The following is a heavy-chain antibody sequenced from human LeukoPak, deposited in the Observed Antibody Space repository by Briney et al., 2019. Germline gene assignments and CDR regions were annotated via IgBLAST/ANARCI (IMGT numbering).Heavy chain of an antibody. J-gene: IGHJ4*02. CDR3: ARVEGQQLVRFTFAFDY. Sequence: GGSLRLSCAASGFTFSSYWMSWVRQAPGKGLEWVANIKQDGSEKYYVDSVKGRFTISRDNAKNSLYLQMNSLRAEDTAVYYCARVEGQQLVRFTFAFDYWGQGTLVTVSS. V-gene: IGHV3-7*01. D-gene: IGHD6-13*01. CDR2: IKQDGSEK. CDR1: GFTFSSYW.